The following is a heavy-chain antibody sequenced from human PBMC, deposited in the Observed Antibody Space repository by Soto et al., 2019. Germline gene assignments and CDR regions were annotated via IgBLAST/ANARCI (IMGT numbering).Heavy chain of an antibody. CDR2: IWYDGSNK. D-gene: IGHD1-26*01. CDR3: ARDQSPSPTDHPVDY. J-gene: IGHJ4*02. CDR1: GFTFSSYG. Sequence: PGGSLRLSCAASGFTFSSYGMHWVRQAPGKGLEWVAVIWYDGSNKYYADSVKGRFTISRDNSKNTLYLQMNSLRAEDTAVYYCARDQSPSPTDHPVDYWGQGTLVTVSS. V-gene: IGHV3-33*01.